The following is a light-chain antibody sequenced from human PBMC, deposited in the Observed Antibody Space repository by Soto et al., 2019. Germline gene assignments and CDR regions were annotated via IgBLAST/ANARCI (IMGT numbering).Light chain of an antibody. CDR1: QSISSY. CDR3: PQSYSTPLP. Sequence: DIPMTQSPSSLSASVGDRVTITCRASQSISSYLNWYQQKPGKAPKLLIYAASSLQSGVPSRFSGSGSGTDFTLTISSLQPEDFATYYCPQSYSTPLPFGGGTTVEIK. V-gene: IGKV1-39*01. CDR2: AAS. J-gene: IGKJ4*01.